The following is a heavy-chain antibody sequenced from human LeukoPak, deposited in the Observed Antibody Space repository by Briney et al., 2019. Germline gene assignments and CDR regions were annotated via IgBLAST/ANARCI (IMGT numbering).Heavy chain of an antibody. CDR2: INPNSGGT. J-gene: IGHJ6*03. CDR3: ARDRSEYCSSTSCYKGYYYYMDV. Sequence: ASVKVSCKASGYTFTGYYMHWMRQAPGQGLEWMGWINPNSGGTNYAQKFQGRVTMTRDTSISTAYMELSRLRSDDTAVYYCARDRSEYCSSTSCYKGYYYYMDVWGKGTTVTVSS. CDR1: GYTFTGYY. V-gene: IGHV1-2*02. D-gene: IGHD2-2*02.